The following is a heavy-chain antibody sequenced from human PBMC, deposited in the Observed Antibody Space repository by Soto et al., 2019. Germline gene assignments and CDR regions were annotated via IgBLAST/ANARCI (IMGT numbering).Heavy chain of an antibody. D-gene: IGHD3-3*01. CDR2: ISGSGGST. CDR1: GFTFSSYA. V-gene: IGHV3-23*01. Sequence: GGSLRLSCAASGFTFSSYAMSWVRQAPGKGLEWVSAISGSGGSTYYADSVKGRFTISRDNSKNTLYLQMNSLRAEDTAVYYCAKRALLERIYYYYYYMDVWGKGTTVTVSS. J-gene: IGHJ6*03. CDR3: AKRALLERIYYYYYYMDV.